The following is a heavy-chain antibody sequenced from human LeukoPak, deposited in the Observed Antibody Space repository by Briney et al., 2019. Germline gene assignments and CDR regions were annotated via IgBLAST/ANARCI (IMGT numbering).Heavy chain of an antibody. CDR3: ARATAARRVGAFDI. CDR1: GYTFTGYY. D-gene: IGHD6-6*01. CDR2: INPNSGGT. V-gene: IGHV1-2*02. Sequence: GASVKVSCKASGYTFTGYYMHWVRQAPGQGLEWMGWINPNSGGTNYAQKFQGRVTMTRDTSTSTDYLELSSLRSDDTAVYYCARATAARRVGAFDIWGQGTMVTVSS. J-gene: IGHJ3*02.